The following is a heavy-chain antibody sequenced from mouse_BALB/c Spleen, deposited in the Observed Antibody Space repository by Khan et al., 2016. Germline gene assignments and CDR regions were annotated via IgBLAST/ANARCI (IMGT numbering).Heavy chain of an antibody. CDR2: IFPGSGST. V-gene: IGHV1-77*01. CDR3: ARSYCGYFAMDY. J-gene: IGHJ4*01. Sequence: VQLQESGTELPRPGASVKLSCKASGYTFTDYYLHWVMQRTGQGLEWIGEIFPGSGSTYYNEKFRGKASLTADTSYSTAYMQLSSLTSEDSAVYFCARSYCGYFAMDYWGHGASVTVSS. D-gene: IGHD1-2*01. CDR1: GYTFTDYY.